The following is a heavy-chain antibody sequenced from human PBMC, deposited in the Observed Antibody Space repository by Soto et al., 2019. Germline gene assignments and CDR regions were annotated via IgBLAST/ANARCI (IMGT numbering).Heavy chain of an antibody. CDR1: GYPFSNYN. J-gene: IGHJ5*02. Sequence: ASVKVSCKASGYPFSNYNIHWVRQAPGRGLEWMGWINTGNGDTRYSQKVQGRVSITSDQFANTAYMELSSLESEDTAVYYCARVLRGWFDPWGQGTPVTVSS. CDR2: INTGNGDT. V-gene: IGHV1-3*04. CDR3: ARVLRGWFDP.